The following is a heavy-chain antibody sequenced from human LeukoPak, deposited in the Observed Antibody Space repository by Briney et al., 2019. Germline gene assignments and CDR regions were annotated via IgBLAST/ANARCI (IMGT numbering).Heavy chain of an antibody. CDR1: GFTFSSYA. CDR3: AKVILRFLEWSSPSEYYFDY. J-gene: IGHJ4*02. CDR2: ISGSGGST. D-gene: IGHD3-3*01. Sequence: GGSLRLSCAASGFTFSSYAMSWVRQAPGKGLEWVSAISGSGGSTYYADSVKGRFTISRDNSKNTLYLQMNSLRAEDTAVYYCAKVILRFLEWSSPSEYYFDYWGQGTLVTVSS. V-gene: IGHV3-23*01.